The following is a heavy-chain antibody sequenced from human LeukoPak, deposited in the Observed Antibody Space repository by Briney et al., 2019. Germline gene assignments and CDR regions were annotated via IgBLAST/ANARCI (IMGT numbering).Heavy chain of an antibody. CDR2: IYPGDSGT. V-gene: IGHV5-51*01. J-gene: IGHJ3*02. CDR1: GYRFTSYW. D-gene: IGHD3-3*01. Sequence: GGSLRISCKGSGYRFTSYWIGWGRQMPGKGLEGVGIIYPGDSGTRYSPSFQGQVTISADKSISTAYLQWSSLKASDTAMYYCARQYYDFWSGSTPGAFDIWGQGTMVTVSS. CDR3: ARQYYDFWSGSTPGAFDI.